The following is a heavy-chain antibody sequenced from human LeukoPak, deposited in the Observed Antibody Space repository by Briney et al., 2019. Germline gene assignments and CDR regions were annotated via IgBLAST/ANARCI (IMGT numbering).Heavy chain of an antibody. D-gene: IGHD3-10*01. CDR3: ARITMVRGVIINDYYFDY. CDR2: IYHSGST. V-gene: IGHV4-4*02. CDR1: GGSISSSNW. J-gene: IGHJ4*02. Sequence: SGTLSLTCAVSGGSISSSNWWSWVRQPPGKGLEWIGEIYHSGSTNYNPSLKSRVTISVDKSKNQFSLKLSSVTAADTAVYYCARITMVRGVIINDYYFDYWGQGTLVTVSS.